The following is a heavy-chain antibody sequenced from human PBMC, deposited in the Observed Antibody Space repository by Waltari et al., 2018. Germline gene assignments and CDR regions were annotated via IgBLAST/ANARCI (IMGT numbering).Heavy chain of an antibody. D-gene: IGHD3-16*02. CDR3: AGDRGLRRLSTFEI. CDR1: GGSFSGYY. CDR2: INHSGST. V-gene: IGHV4-34*01. Sequence: QVQLQQWGAGLLKPSETLSLTCAVYGGSFSGYYWSWIRQPPGKGLEWIGEINHSGSTNYNPLLKSRITISVDTSKSQFSLKLSSVTAADTAVYYCAGDRGLRRLSTFEIWGQGTMVTVSS. J-gene: IGHJ3*02.